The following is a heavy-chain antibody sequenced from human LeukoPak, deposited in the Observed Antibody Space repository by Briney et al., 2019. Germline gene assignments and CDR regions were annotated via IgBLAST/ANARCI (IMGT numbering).Heavy chain of an antibody. J-gene: IGHJ6*03. CDR2: VRSDGTTK. CDR1: GFTFSSHG. Sequence: GGSLRLSCAASGFTFSSHGMHWVRQAPGKGLEWVAFVRSDGTTKYYTDSVKGRFTISRDNSKNTMYLQMNSLRAEDTAVYYCAKNKVEWPYYYYMDVWGKGTTVTVSS. D-gene: IGHD3-3*01. CDR3: AKNKVEWPYYYYMDV. V-gene: IGHV3-30*02.